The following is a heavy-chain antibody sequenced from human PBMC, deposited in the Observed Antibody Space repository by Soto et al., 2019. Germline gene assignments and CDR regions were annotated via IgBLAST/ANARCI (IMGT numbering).Heavy chain of an antibody. CDR3: AKDRSYVLGELSPADY. D-gene: IGHD3-16*02. J-gene: IGHJ4*02. CDR1: GFTFSSYA. CDR2: ISGSGGST. V-gene: IGHV3-23*01. Sequence: EVQLLESGGGLVQPGGSLRLSCAASGFTFSSYAMSWVRQAPGKGLEWVSAISGSGGSTYYADSVKGRFTISRDNSKNTLYLQMNSLRAEDTAVYYCAKDRSYVLGELSPADYWGQGTLVTVSS.